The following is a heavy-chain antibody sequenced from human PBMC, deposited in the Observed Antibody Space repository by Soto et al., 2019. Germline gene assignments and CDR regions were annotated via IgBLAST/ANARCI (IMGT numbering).Heavy chain of an antibody. CDR1: GSSMNTYF. V-gene: IGHV4-59*01. CDR2: VFNSGAT. CDR3: ARGLPSHLGFYS. Sequence: PSETLSLTCDVSGSSMNTYFWTWIRQSPGEGLEWIGYVFNSGATNYNPSLKSRVSISLDPPKNRFSLKLSSVTPSDTAVYFCARGLPSHLGFYSWGQGTLVTVS. J-gene: IGHJ4*02.